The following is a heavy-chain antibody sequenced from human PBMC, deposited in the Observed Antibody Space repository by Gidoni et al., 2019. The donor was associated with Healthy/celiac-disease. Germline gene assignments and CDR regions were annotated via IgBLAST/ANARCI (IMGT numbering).Heavy chain of an antibody. J-gene: IGHJ6*02. Sequence: EVQLVESGGGLVQPGGSLRLSFAAPGFTFSSYSLTWVRQAPGKGLEWVSYISSSSSTIYYADSVKDRFTISRDNAKNSLYLQMNSLRAEDTAVYYCAREPITMVRGVIIKDGMDVWGQGTTVTVSS. D-gene: IGHD3-10*01. CDR3: AREPITMVRGVIIKDGMDV. CDR1: GFTFSSYS. CDR2: ISSSSSTI. V-gene: IGHV3-48*01.